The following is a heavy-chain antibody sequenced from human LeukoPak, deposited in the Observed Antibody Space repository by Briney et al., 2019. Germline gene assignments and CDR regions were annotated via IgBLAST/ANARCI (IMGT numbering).Heavy chain of an antibody. CDR2: ISGSGGST. CDR1: GFTFSSYA. V-gene: IGHV3-23*01. J-gene: IGHJ2*01. Sequence: GGSLRLSCAASGFTFSSYAISWVRQAPGQGLEWVSFISGSGGSTYYADSVKGRFTISRGNSKNTLYMQMNSLRAEDTALYYCAKASPAGYWYFDLWGRGTLVTVSS. CDR3: AKASPAGYWYFDL.